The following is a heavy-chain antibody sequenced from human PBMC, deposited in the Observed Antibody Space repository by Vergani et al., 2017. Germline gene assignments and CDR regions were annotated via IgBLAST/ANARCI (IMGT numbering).Heavy chain of an antibody. D-gene: IGHD5-18*01. CDR2: LNSGGNT. CDR1: GFTVSSNY. J-gene: IGHJ4*02. V-gene: IGHV3-66*02. CDR3: ARAGYSYGYDFDY. Sequence: EVQLVESGGGLVQPGGSLRLSCAASGFTVSSNYMNWVRQAPGKGLEWVSLLNSGGNTYYADSVKGRFTISRDNSKNTLYLQMNSLKAEDTAVYYCARAGYSYGYDFDYWGQGTLVTVSS.